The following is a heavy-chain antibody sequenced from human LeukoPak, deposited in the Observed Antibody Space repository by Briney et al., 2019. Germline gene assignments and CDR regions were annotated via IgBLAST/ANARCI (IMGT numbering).Heavy chain of an antibody. CDR1: GGSFSGYY. D-gene: IGHD2-2*01. CDR3: ARVSCSSTSCPRRDALDV. CDR2: INHSGST. J-gene: IGHJ3*01. V-gene: IGHV4-34*01. Sequence: SETLSLTCAVYGGSFSGYYWSWIRQPPGKGLEWIGEINHSGSTNYNPSLTGRVTISVDTSKNQFSLNLTSVTTADTAVYYCARVSCSSTSCPRRDALDVWGQGTMVTVSS.